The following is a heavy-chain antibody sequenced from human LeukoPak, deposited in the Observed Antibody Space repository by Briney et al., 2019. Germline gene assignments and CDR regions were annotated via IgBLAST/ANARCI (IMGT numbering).Heavy chain of an antibody. CDR3: ARVKGASDNYGDDY. D-gene: IGHD4-17*01. CDR2: ILPIFNST. CDR1: VGTFSSYG. Sequence: ASVNVSCKASVGTFSSYGISWVRQAPGQGLEWMGTILPIFNSTNYAQKFQDRVTVTADESTGTVYMEVNSLRSDDTAVYYCARVKGASDNYGDDYWGQGTLVTVSS. V-gene: IGHV1-69*15. J-gene: IGHJ4*02.